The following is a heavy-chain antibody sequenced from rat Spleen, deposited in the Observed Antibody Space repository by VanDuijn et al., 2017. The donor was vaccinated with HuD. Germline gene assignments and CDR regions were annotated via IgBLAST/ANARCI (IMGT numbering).Heavy chain of an antibody. D-gene: IGHD1-12*02. CDR1: GFTFSDYN. CDR3: ARWAARDYFDY. V-gene: IGHV5S10*01. J-gene: IGHJ2*01. CDR2: IIYDGSRT. Sequence: EVQLVESGGGLVQPGRSLKLSCAASGFTFSDYNMAWVRQAPKKGLEWVATIIYDGSRTYYRDSVKGRFTMSRDNAKSTLYLQMDSLRSEDTATYYCARWAARDYFDYWGQGVMVTVSS.